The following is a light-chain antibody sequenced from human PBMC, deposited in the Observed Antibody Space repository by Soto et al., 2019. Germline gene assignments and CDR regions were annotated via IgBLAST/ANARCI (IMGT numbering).Light chain of an antibody. CDR1: SSDVGAYNY. V-gene: IGLV2-14*01. CDR3: CSFTSGNTAYV. CDR2: EVT. Sequence: QSVLTQPGSVSGSPGQSITISCTGTSSDVGAYNYVSWYQQHPGNAPKLMIYEVTNRPSGVSTRFSGSKSGNTASLTISGLQAEDEADYYCCSFTSGNTAYVFGTGTKVTVL. J-gene: IGLJ1*01.